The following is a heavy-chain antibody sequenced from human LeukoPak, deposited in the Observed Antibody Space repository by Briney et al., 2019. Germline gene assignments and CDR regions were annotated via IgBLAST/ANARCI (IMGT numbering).Heavy chain of an antibody. CDR3: ARVDAVAGISNWFDP. V-gene: IGHV1-18*01. J-gene: IGHJ5*02. CDR2: ISAYNGNT. CDR1: GYTFTSYG. Sequence: ASVKVSCKASGYTFTSYGISWVRQAPGQGLEGMGWISAYNGNTNYAQKLQGRVTMTTDTSTSTAYMELRSLRSDDTAVYYCARVDAVAGISNWFDPWGQGTLVTVSS. D-gene: IGHD6-19*01.